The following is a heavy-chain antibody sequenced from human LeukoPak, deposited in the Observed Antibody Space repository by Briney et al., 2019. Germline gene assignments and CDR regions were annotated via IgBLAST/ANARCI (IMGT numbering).Heavy chain of an antibody. V-gene: IGHV4-4*09. CDR3: AKGRNWFDP. Sequence: SETLSLTCSVSGASFSGHYWTWIRQTPGTGLQWIGYIYFDGTTKYNPSFKGRVTISIDMSQNQFSLTLNSVTAADTAVYYCAKGRNWFDPWGQGTLVTVSS. J-gene: IGHJ5*02. CDR1: GASFSGHY. CDR2: IYFDGTT.